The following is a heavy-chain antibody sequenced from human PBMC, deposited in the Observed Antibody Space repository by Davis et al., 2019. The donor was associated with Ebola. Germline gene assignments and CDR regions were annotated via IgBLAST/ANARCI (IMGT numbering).Heavy chain of an antibody. CDR2: IIPILGTA. CDR3: ARVLGFSGSYHLDY. Sequence: SVKVSCKASGYTFSNYGINWVRQAPGQGLEWMGGIIPILGTANYAQKFQGRVTITADESTSTAYMELSSLRSEDTAVYYCARVLGFSGSYHLDYWGQGTLVTVSS. V-gene: IGHV1-69*13. D-gene: IGHD1-26*01. CDR1: GYTFSNYG. J-gene: IGHJ4*02.